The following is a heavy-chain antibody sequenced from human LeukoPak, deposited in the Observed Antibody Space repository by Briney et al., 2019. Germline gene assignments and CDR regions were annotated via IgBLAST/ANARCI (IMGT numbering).Heavy chain of an antibody. Sequence: PGGSLRLSCAASGFTFSSYAMRWVRQAPGKGLEWVSAISGSGGSTYYADSVKGRFTISRDNSKNTLYLQMNSLRAEDTAVYYCARNLGHYYDGSGYWYFDLWGRGTLVTVSS. V-gene: IGHV3-23*01. D-gene: IGHD3-22*01. CDR1: GFTFSSYA. CDR3: ARNLGHYYDGSGYWYFDL. J-gene: IGHJ2*01. CDR2: ISGSGGST.